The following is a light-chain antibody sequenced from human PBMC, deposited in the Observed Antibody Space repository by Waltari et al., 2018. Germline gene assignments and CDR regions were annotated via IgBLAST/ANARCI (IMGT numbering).Light chain of an antibody. CDR3: AAWDDSLNGWV. Sequence: QSVLTQPPSASGTPGQSVTISCSGSSSNIGSNSVNWYQQLPGSAPKLLIYNDEHRPSGVPYRFSGSNSGTSASLAISGLQSEDEADYYCAAWDDSLNGWVFGGGTKLTVL. J-gene: IGLJ3*02. CDR2: NDE. V-gene: IGLV1-44*01. CDR1: SSNIGSNS.